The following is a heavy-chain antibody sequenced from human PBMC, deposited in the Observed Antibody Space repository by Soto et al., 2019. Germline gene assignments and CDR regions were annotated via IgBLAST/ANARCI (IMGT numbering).Heavy chain of an antibody. D-gene: IGHD4-17*01. CDR3: AAGLNYYGDYPAGYFDL. CDR1: GDTFTSYA. Sequence: ASVKVSCKASGDTFTSYAMHWVRQAPEQRLEWMGWINAGNGNTKYSQKFQGRVTITRDTSASTAYMELSSLRSEDTAVYYCAAGLNYYGDYPAGYFDLWGRGTLVTVSS. J-gene: IGHJ2*01. V-gene: IGHV1-3*01. CDR2: INAGNGNT.